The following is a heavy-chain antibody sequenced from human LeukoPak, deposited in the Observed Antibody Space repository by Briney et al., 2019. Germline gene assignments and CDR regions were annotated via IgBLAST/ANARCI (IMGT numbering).Heavy chain of an antibody. CDR3: AREGRDFDWSNSYFDY. J-gene: IGHJ4*02. CDR1: GFASSSHS. D-gene: IGHD3-9*01. Sequence: GGSLRLSCAGAGFASSSHSMNWVRQAPGKGLEWVSVIYSGGSTYYADSVKGRFTISRDNSKNTLYLQMNSLRAEDTAVYYCAREGRDFDWSNSYFDYWGQGTLVTVSS. CDR2: IYSGGST. V-gene: IGHV3-53*01.